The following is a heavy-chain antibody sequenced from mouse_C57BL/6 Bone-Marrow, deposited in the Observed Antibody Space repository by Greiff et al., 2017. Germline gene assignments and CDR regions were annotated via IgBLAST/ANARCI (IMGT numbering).Heavy chain of an antibody. J-gene: IGHJ4*01. Sequence: VQLQQPGAELVKPGASVKVSCKASGYTFTSYWMHWVKQRPGQGLEWIGRIHPSDSDTNYNQKFKGKATLTVDKSSSTAYMQISSLTSEDSAVYYCASLDSSGYNYAMDYWGQGTSVTVSS. D-gene: IGHD3-2*02. CDR3: ASLDSSGYNYAMDY. CDR1: GYTFTSYW. V-gene: IGHV1-74*01. CDR2: IHPSDSDT.